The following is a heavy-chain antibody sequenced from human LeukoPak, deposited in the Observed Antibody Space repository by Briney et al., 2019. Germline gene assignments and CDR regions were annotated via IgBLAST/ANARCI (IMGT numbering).Heavy chain of an antibody. J-gene: IGHJ4*02. CDR2: IYTSGST. CDR1: GGSISSYY. V-gene: IGHV4-4*09. Sequence: SETLSLTCTVSGGSISSYYWSWIRQPPGKGLEWIGYIYTSGSTNYNPSLKSRVTISVDTSKNQFSLKLSPVTAADTAVYYCARLGLWSGYSYYFDYWGQGTLATVSS. D-gene: IGHD3-3*01. CDR3: ARLGLWSGYSYYFDY.